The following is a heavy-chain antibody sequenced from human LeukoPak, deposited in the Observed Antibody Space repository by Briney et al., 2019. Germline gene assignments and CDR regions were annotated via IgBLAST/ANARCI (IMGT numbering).Heavy chain of an antibody. Sequence: SQTLSLTCAISGDSVSSNSVTWNWIRQSPSRGLEWLGRTYYRSKWKNDYAVSVKSRITFNPDTSKNQFSLQLNSVTPEDTAVYYCVRGRDTAMGSWGQGTLVTVSS. V-gene: IGHV6-1*01. D-gene: IGHD5-18*01. CDR3: VRGRDTAMGS. CDR1: GDSVSSNSVT. CDR2: TYYRSKWKN. J-gene: IGHJ4*02.